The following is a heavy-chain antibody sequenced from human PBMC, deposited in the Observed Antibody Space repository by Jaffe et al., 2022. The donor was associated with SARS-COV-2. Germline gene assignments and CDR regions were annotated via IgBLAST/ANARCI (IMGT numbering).Heavy chain of an antibody. D-gene: IGHD2-8*01. Sequence: QVRLQESGPGLVKPSETLSLTCTVSDSYISSGYYWGWIRQPPGKGLEWIGSIYFSGSAFYNGSLKSRVTISMDTSKNQFSLKLSSVTAADTAVYYCARLNGATNSYFDYWGQGTLVTVYS. V-gene: IGHV4-38-2*02. J-gene: IGHJ4*02. CDR3: ARLNGATNSYFDY. CDR1: DSYISSGYY. CDR2: IYFSGSA.